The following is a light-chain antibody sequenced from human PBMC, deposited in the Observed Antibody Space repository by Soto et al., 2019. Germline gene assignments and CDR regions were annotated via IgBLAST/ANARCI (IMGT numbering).Light chain of an antibody. CDR3: QQYGSSPET. CDR2: GAS. V-gene: IGKV3-20*01. J-gene: IGKJ1*01. CDR1: QRVSSSY. Sequence: IVLTQAPGTLSFSPGEKATLSFRARQRVSSSYLAWYQQKPGQAPRLLIYGASSRATGIPDRFSGSGSGTDFTLTISRLEPEDFAVYYCQQYGSSPETFGQGTKV.